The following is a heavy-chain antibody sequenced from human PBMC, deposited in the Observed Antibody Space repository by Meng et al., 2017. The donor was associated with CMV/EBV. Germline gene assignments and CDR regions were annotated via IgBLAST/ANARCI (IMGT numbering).Heavy chain of an antibody. D-gene: IGHD2-2*01. J-gene: IGHJ4*02. Sequence: SETLSLTCAVYGGSFSGYYWSWIRQPPGKGLERIGEINHSGSTNYNPSLKSRVTISVDTSKNQFSLKLSSVTAADTAVYYCARGAHCSSTSCYNIWGQGTLVTVSS. CDR1: GGSFSGYY. V-gene: IGHV4-34*01. CDR3: ARGAHCSSTSCYNI. CDR2: INHSGST.